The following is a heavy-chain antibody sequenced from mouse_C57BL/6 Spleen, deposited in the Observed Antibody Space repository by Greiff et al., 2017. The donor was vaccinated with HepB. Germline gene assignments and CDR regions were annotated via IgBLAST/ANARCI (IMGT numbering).Heavy chain of an antibody. Sequence: VQLQQPGAELVRPGTSVKLSCKASGYTFTSYWMHWVKQRPGQGLEWIGVIDPSDSYTNYNQKFKGKATLTVDTSSSTAYMQLSSLTSEDSAVYYCARGYYGSSPYAMDYGGQGTSVTVAS. CDR2: IDPSDSYT. CDR1: GYTFTSYW. J-gene: IGHJ4*01. CDR3: ARGYYGSSPYAMDY. D-gene: IGHD1-1*01. V-gene: IGHV1-59*01.